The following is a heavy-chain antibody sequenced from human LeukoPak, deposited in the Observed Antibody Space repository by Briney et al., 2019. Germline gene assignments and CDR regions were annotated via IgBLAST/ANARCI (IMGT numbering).Heavy chain of an antibody. J-gene: IGHJ4*02. CDR3: ARRRGSSGYSDY. V-gene: IGHV4-59*01. D-gene: IGHD3-22*01. CDR1: GGSISSYY. Sequence: PSETLSLTCTVSGGSISSYYWSWIRQPPGKGLEWIGYIYYSGSTNYNPSLKSRVTISVDTPKNQFSLKLSSVTAADTAVYYCARRRGSSGYSDYWGQGTLVTVSS. CDR2: IYYSGST.